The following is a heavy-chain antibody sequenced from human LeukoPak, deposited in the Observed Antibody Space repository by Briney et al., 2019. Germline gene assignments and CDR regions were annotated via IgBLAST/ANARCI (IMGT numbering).Heavy chain of an antibody. J-gene: IGHJ2*01. CDR1: GGTFSSYA. CDR2: IIPIFGTA. CDR3: ARDGLAAATLHWCFDL. Sequence: GASVKVSCKASGGTFSSYAISWVRQAPGQGLEWMGGIIPIFGTANYAQKFQGRVTITADKSTSTAYMELSSLRSEDTAVYYCARDGLAAATLHWCFDLWGRGTLVTVSS. V-gene: IGHV1-69*06. D-gene: IGHD2-15*01.